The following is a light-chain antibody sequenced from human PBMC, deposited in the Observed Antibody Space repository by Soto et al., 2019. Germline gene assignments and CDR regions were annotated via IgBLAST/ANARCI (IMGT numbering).Light chain of an antibody. J-gene: IGKJ1*01. CDR1: QSISSW. V-gene: IGKV1-5*03. Sequence: DIQMTQSRATLSASVGDRVTITCRDSQSISSWLAWYQQKPGKAPKLLIYKASSLESGVPSRFSGSGSGTEFTLTISSLQPDDFATYYCQQYNSYWTFGQGTKVDIK. CDR2: KAS. CDR3: QQYNSYWT.